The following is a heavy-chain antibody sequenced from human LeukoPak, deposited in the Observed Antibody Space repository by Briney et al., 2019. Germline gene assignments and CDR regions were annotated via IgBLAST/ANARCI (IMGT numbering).Heavy chain of an antibody. CDR1: GFTFSAYG. CDR2: ISNDGYNK. Sequence: GKSLRLSCAASGFTFSAYGMQWVRQAPGKGLEWVAVISNDGYNKYYANYVKGRFTISRDSSKNTLYLQMNSLRPEDTAVYSCAKDLTTLFLASDVWGLGTMVTVSS. CDR3: AKDLTTLFLASDV. D-gene: IGHD4-11*01. J-gene: IGHJ3*01. V-gene: IGHV3-30*18.